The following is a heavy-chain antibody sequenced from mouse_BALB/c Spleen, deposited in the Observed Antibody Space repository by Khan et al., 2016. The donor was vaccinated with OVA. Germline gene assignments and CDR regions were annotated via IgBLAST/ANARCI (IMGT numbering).Heavy chain of an antibody. CDR2: ISSGGSYT. D-gene: IGHD1-1*01. J-gene: IGHJ2*01. V-gene: IGHV5-9-3*01. Sequence: VELVESGGGLVKPGGSLKFSCAVSGFTFSNYAMSWVRQTPEKRLEWVATISSGGSYTYYPDSVKGRFNISRDNAKNTLYLQMSSLRSEYTAMYHCTRTPGYYGSNSVDYWGQGTTLTVSS. CDR1: GFTFSNYA. CDR3: TRTPGYYGSNSVDY.